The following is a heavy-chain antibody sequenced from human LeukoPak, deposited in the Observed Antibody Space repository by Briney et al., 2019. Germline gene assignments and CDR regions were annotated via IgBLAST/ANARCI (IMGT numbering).Heavy chain of an antibody. J-gene: IGHJ5*02. V-gene: IGHV6-1*01. D-gene: IGHD6-19*01. CDR3: ARDQEGVAMAVPGWFDP. CDR2: TYYRSKWYN. Sequence: SQTLSLTCAISGDSVSSNSVAWNWIRQSPSRGLEWLGRTYYRSKWYNDYAESVRSRITINADTSKNQFSLQLNSMTPEDTAVYYCARDQEGVAMAVPGWFDPWGQGTLVTVSS. CDR1: GDSVSSNSVA.